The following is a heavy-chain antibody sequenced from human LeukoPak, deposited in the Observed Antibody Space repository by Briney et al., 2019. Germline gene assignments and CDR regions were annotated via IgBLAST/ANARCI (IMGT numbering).Heavy chain of an antibody. CDR3: ARVGYSYGQFDY. CDR1: GGSISSYY. J-gene: IGHJ4*02. Sequence: SETLSLTCTVSGGSISSYYWSWIRQPPGKGLEWIGYIYYSGSTNYNPSLKSRVTISVDTSMNQFSLKLSSVTAADTAVYYCARVGYSYGQFDYWGQGTLVTVSS. CDR2: IYYSGST. D-gene: IGHD5-18*01. V-gene: IGHV4-59*01.